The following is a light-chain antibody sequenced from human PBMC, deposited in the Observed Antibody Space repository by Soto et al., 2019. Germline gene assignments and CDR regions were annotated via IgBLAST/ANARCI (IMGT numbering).Light chain of an antibody. V-gene: IGLV4-69*01. J-gene: IGLJ3*02. Sequence: QSVLTQSPSASASLGASVKLTCTLSSGHSSYAIAWHQQQPEKGPRYLMQVNSDGSHSKGDGIPDRFSGSSSGAERYLTISSLQSEDEGDYYCQTWGTARVFGGGTKVTVL. CDR1: SGHSSYA. CDR2: VNSDGSH. CDR3: QTWGTARV.